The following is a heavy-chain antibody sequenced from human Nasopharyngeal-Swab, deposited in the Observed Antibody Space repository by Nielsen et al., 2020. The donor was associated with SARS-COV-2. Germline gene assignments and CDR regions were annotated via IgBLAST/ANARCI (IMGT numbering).Heavy chain of an antibody. CDR2: IYSGGSST. CDR1: GFTFSSYA. Sequence: GGFLRLSCAASGFTFSSYAMSWVRQAPAKGLEWVSVIYSGGSSTYYADSVKGRFTISRDNSKNTLYLQMNSLRAEDTAVYYCAKPPGDYVWGSYYFDYWGQGTLVTVSS. CDR3: AKPPGDYVWGSYYFDY. D-gene: IGHD3-16*01. V-gene: IGHV3-23*03. J-gene: IGHJ4*02.